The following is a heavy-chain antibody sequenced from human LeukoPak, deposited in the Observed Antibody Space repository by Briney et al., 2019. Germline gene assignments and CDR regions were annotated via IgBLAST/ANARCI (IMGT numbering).Heavy chain of an antibody. CDR1: VGTFSSYA. D-gene: IGHD1-20*01. V-gene: IGHV1-69*04. Sequence: ASVKVSCKASVGTFSSYAISWVRQAPGQGLEWMGRIILLLGIANYAQKFQGRVTITADKSTTTAYMELSSLRSEDTAVYYCARVEAYNWNGLDAFDIWGQGTMVTVSS. CDR3: ARVEAYNWNGLDAFDI. CDR2: IILLLGIA. J-gene: IGHJ3*02.